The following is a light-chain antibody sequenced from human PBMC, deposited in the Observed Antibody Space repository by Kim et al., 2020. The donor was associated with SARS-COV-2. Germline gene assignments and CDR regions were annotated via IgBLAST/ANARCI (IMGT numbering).Light chain of an antibody. CDR2: YDS. CDR3: QVWDTDTDHYV. Sequence: APGQTARITCGRNSIGGHSVHWYQPKPGQAPVLVMYYDSDRPSGIPERFSGSKSATTATLTISRVEAGDEADYYCQVWDTDTDHYVFGTGTKVTVL. CDR1: SIGGHS. V-gene: IGLV3-21*01. J-gene: IGLJ1*01.